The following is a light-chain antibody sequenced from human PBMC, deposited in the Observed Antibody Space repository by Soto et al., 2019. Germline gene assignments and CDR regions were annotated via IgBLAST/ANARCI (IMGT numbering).Light chain of an antibody. CDR1: SSNIGTNT. CDR2: SNY. CDR3: SSWADDLNVFL. J-gene: IGLJ2*01. V-gene: IGLV1-44*01. Sequence: QSVLTQPPSASGTPGQRVTISCSGASSNIGTNTVNWDQQLPGAAPSTLIYSNYQRPLGVPCRFSGCRSDTSASLAISGLQSDDATDYYCSSWADDLNVFLLGGGTKLAV.